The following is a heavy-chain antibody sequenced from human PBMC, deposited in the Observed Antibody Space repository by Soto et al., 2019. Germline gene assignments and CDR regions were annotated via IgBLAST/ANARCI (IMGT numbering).Heavy chain of an antibody. Sequence: SETLSLTCAVSGYSISGGYYWGWIRQPPGKGLEWIGSIYHSGSTYYNPSLKSRVSISVDTSKNQFSLRLSSVTAADTAMYYCARRHSSSWYGLDYWGQGTLVTV. CDR2: IYHSGST. CDR3: ARRHSSSWYGLDY. D-gene: IGHD6-13*01. CDR1: GYSISGGYY. V-gene: IGHV4-38-2*01. J-gene: IGHJ4*02.